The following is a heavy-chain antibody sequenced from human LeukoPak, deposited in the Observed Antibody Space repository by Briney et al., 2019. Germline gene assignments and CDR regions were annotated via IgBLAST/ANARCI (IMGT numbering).Heavy chain of an antibody. CDR2: IVVGSGNT. Sequence: SVKVSCKASGFAFSYSAVQWVRQARGQRLEWIGWIVVGSGNTNYAQKFQERVTITRDMSTSTVYMEVTSLRSEDTAVYYCAADRAQQGGAAAYWGQGTLVTVYS. J-gene: IGHJ4*02. V-gene: IGHV1-58*01. CDR1: GFAFSYSA. CDR3: AADRAQQGGAAAY. D-gene: IGHD1-26*01.